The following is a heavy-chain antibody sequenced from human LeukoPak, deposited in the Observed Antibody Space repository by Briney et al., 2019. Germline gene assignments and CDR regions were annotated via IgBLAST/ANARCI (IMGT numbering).Heavy chain of an antibody. V-gene: IGHV3-7*01. CDR2: INEDGSEI. D-gene: IGHD3-22*01. CDR1: GLTSTSYW. Sequence: GGSLRLSCAASGLTSTSYWMTWVRQAPGKGVEWVANINEDGSEIYYVDCVRGRFTVSRDNAKKSVYLQMNSLGAEDTAVYYCATRSQTYESSGYSVDSFDYWGQGTPVTVSS. CDR3: ATRSQTYESSGYSVDSFDY. J-gene: IGHJ4*02.